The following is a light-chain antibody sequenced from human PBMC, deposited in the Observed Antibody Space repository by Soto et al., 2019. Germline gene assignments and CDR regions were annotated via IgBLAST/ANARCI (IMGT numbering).Light chain of an antibody. Sequence: EIVMTQSPDTLSVSAGERAALSCRASQSVRSNLAWYQQKPGQAPRLLIYGASTRATGIPARFSGSGSGTEFTLTISSLQSEDYAVYYCQQYNNWPPEWTFGQGTKVEIK. CDR3: QQYNNWPPEWT. CDR2: GAS. J-gene: IGKJ1*01. V-gene: IGKV3D-15*01. CDR1: QSVRSN.